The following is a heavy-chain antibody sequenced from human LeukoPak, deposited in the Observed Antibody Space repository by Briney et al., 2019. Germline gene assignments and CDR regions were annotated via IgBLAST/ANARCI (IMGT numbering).Heavy chain of an antibody. CDR1: GYTFTGYY. CDR2: INPNSGGT. Sequence: ASVKVSCSASGYTFTGYYMHWVRQAPGQGLEWMGWINPNSGGTNYAQKFQGRVTMTRDTSISTAYMELSRLRSDDTAVYYCARVWINLGATPAIAYGGQGTLVTVSS. D-gene: IGHD1-26*01. J-gene: IGHJ4*02. V-gene: IGHV1-2*02. CDR3: ARVWINLGATPAIAY.